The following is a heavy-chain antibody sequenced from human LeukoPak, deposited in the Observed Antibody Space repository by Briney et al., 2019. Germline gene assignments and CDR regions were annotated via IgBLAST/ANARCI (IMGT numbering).Heavy chain of an antibody. D-gene: IGHD2-21*02. CDR1: GGTFSSYA. V-gene: IGHV1-69*13. CDR2: IIPIFGTA. J-gene: IGHJ5*02. CDR3: ARSGGDSPQVKYNWFDP. Sequence: GASVKVSCKASGGTFSSYAISWVRQAPGQGLEWMGGIIPIFGTANYAQKFQGRVTITADESTSTAYMELSSLRSEDTAVYYCARSGGDSPQVKYNWFDPWGQGTLVTVSS.